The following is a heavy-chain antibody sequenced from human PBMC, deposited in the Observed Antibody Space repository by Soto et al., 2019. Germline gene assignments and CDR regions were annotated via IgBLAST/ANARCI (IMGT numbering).Heavy chain of an antibody. CDR2: ISSSSTHT. V-gene: IGHV3-11*05. D-gene: IGHD4-17*01. CDR1: GFTFSDYY. CDR3: ARASKVTSTFDI. Sequence: PGGSLRLSCAASGFTFSDYYMSWIRQAPGKGLEWVSDISSSSTHTNYANSVRGRFTISRDNAKNSQYLQMNSLRAADTAVYYCARASKVTSTFDIWGQGTMVTVSS. J-gene: IGHJ3*02.